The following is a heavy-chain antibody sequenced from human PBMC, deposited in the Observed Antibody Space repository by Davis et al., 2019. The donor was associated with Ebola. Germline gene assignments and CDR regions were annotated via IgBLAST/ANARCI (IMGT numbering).Heavy chain of an antibody. CDR1: GFTFTSSA. J-gene: IGHJ3*02. CDR2: IVVGSGNT. D-gene: IGHD6-19*01. V-gene: IGHV1-58*01. CDR3: AADPKAVAGILSTSSDAFDI. Sequence: SVKVSCKASGFTFTSSAVQWVRRARGQRLEWIGWIVVGSGNTNYAQKFQERVTITRDMSTSTAYMELSSLRSEDTAVYYCAADPKAVAGILSTSSDAFDIWGQGKMVTVSS.